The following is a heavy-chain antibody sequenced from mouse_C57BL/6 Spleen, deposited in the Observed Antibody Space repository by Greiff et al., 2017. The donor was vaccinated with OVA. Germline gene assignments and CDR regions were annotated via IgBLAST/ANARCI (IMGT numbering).Heavy chain of an antibody. CDR3: AAIGGGGRLQDFDY. CDR1: GYTFTSYW. J-gene: IGHJ2*01. V-gene: IGHV1-61*01. Sequence: QVQLKQPGAELVRPGSSVKLSCKASGYTFTSYWMDWVKQRPGQGLEWIGNIYPSDSETHYNQKFKDKATLTVDKSSSTAYMQLSSLTSEDSAVYYCAAIGGGGRLQDFDYWGQGTTLTVSS. CDR2: IYPSDSET. D-gene: IGHD3-2*02.